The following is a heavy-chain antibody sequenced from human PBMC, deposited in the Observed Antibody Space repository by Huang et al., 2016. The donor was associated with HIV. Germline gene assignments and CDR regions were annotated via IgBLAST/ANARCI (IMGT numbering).Heavy chain of an antibody. CDR1: GFKLSGFG. CDR3: AKESRWFSDFDH. J-gene: IGHJ4*02. Sequence: QVHLVESGGGVVQPGGSLRLSCAASGFKLSGFGMHWVRQAPGKGVEWVAVISYEGRSQCYTDSVKGRFTISRDNSDNTLSLQMKGLRPDDTAVYYCAKESRWFSDFDHWGQGVLVSVSS. D-gene: IGHD2-15*01. CDR2: ISYEGRSQ. V-gene: IGHV3-30*18.